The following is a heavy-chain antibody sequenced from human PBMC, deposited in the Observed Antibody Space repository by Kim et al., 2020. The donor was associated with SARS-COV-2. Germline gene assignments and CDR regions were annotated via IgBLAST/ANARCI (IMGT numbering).Heavy chain of an antibody. V-gene: IGHV4-34*01. D-gene: IGHD6-13*01. CDR3: VTSTSEYSSSWYGVGWFDP. J-gene: IGHJ5*02. Sequence: SETLSLTCAVYGGSFSGYYWSWIRQPPGKGLEWIGEINHSGSTNYNPSLKSRVTISVDTSKNQFSLKLSSVTAADTAVYYCVTSTSEYSSSWYGVGWFDPWGQGTLVTVSS. CDR1: GGSFSGYY. CDR2: INHSGST.